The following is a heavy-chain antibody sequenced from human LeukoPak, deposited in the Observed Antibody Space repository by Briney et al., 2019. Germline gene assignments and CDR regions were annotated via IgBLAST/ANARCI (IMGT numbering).Heavy chain of an antibody. J-gene: IGHJ4*02. CDR2: ITASGGNT. CDR1: GFTFSTYA. CDR3: ARAMAVVYSYGKQDY. V-gene: IGHV3-23*01. D-gene: IGHD5-18*01. Sequence: GRSLRLSCAASGFTFSTYAMHWVRQAPGKGLEWVSSITASGGNTYYADSVKGRFTISRDNSKNTLYLQMNSLRAEDTAVYYCARAMAVVYSYGKQDYWGQGTLVTVSS.